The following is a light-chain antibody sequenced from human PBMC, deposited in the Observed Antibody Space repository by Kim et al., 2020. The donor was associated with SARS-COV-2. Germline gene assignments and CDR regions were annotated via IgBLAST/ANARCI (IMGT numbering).Light chain of an antibody. CDR2: DNN. Sequence: GQKVTISCSGSSSNIGNNYVSWYQHLPGTAPKLLIYDNNRRPSGIPDRFSGSKSGTSATLDITGLQTGDEADYYCGTWDSSLSAVVFGGGTQLTVL. J-gene: IGLJ2*01. V-gene: IGLV1-51*01. CDR3: GTWDSSLSAVV. CDR1: SSNIGNNY.